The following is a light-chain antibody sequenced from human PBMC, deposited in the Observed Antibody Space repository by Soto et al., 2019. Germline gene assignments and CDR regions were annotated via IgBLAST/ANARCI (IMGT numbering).Light chain of an antibody. V-gene: IGLV3-1*01. CDR2: EDS. CDR1: KMGDNY. J-gene: IGLJ2*01. Sequence: SYELTQPPSVSVSPGQTASITCSADKMGDNYVCWYQQRPGQSPVLVIYEDSKRPSGIPERFSGSNSGNTATLTISGTQAMDEADYYCQAWDGSTVIFGGGTQLTVL. CDR3: QAWDGSTVI.